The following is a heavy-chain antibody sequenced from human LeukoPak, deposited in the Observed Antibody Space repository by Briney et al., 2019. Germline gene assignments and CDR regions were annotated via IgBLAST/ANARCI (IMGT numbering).Heavy chain of an antibody. CDR2: IYYSGST. Sequence: PSETLSLTCTVSGGSVSSGSYYWSWIRQPPGKGLEWIGYIYYSGSTNYNPSLKSRVTISVDTSKNQFSLKLSSVTAADTAVYYCARGPFRVYYFDYWGQGTLVTVSS. CDR1: GGSVSSGSYY. J-gene: IGHJ4*02. D-gene: IGHD2/OR15-2a*01. V-gene: IGHV4-61*01. CDR3: ARGPFRVYYFDY.